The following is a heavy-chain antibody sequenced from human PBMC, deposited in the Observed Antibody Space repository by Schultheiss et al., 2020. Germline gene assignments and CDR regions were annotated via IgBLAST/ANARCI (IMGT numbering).Heavy chain of an antibody. D-gene: IGHD3-3*01. V-gene: IGHV3-21*01. CDR1: GFTFSSYS. Sequence: VGSLRLSCAASGFTFSSYSMNWVRQAPGKGLEWVSSISSSSSYIYYADSVKGRFTISRDNAKNSLYLQMNSLRAEDTAVYYCARDLPLRLAYYYYMDVWGKGTTVTVSS. J-gene: IGHJ6*03. CDR2: ISSSSSYI. CDR3: ARDLPLRLAYYYYMDV.